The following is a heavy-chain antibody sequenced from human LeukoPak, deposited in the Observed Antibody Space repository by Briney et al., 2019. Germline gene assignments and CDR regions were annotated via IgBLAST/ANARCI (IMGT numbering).Heavy chain of an antibody. Sequence: GGSLRLSCAAPGFTFDGYVMHWVRQPPGKGLEWVSLISGDGTVTYYVDSVKGRFTISRDNSKNSLYLQMNSLRSEDTAVYFCVKGGQWLITNWGQGTPVTVSS. J-gene: IGHJ4*02. V-gene: IGHV3-43*02. CDR1: GFTFDGYV. CDR3: VKGGQWLITN. D-gene: IGHD6-19*01. CDR2: ISGDGTVT.